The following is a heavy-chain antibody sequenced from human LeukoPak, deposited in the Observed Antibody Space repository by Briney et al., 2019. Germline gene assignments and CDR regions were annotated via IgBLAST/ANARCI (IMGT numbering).Heavy chain of an antibody. CDR2: INWNGGGI. J-gene: IGHJ4*02. CDR1: GFTFSDYA. D-gene: IGHD3-16*02. V-gene: IGHV3-9*01. Sequence: PGRSLRLSCSASGFTFSDYAIHWVRQPPGEGLEWVSSINWNGGGIRYADSVKGRFTISRDNAKNSLYLQMNSLRAEDTAVYYCAKVKPEYYDYVWGSYRYWDYWGQGTLVTVSS. CDR3: AKVKPEYYDYVWGSYRYWDY.